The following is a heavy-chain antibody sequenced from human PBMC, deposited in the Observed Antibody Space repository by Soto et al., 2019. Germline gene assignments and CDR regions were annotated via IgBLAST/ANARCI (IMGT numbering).Heavy chain of an antibody. Sequence: GGSLRLSCAASGFTVGTNYMSWVRQAPGKGLEWVSYISSSSSYTNYADSVKGRFTISRDNAKNSLYLQMNSLRAEDTAVYYCARLTGTPGDAFDIWGQGTMVTVSS. J-gene: IGHJ3*02. CDR1: GFTVGTNY. CDR2: ISSSSSYT. V-gene: IGHV3-11*03. CDR3: ARLTGTPGDAFDI. D-gene: IGHD1-20*01.